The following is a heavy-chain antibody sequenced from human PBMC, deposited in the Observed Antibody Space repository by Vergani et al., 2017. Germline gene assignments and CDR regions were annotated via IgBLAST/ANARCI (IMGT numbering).Heavy chain of an antibody. J-gene: IGHJ1*01. CDR1: GFTFSSYG. CDR2: ISSSGSTI. D-gene: IGHD6-19*01. V-gene: IGHV3-48*04. CDR3: ARDSKQWLVSYFQH. Sequence: VQLVESGGGVVQPGRSLRLSCAASGFTFSSYGMHWVRQAPGKGLEWVSYISSSGSTIYYADSVKGRFTISRDNAKNSLYLQMNSLRAEDTAVYYCARDSKQWLVSYFQHWGQGTLVTVSS.